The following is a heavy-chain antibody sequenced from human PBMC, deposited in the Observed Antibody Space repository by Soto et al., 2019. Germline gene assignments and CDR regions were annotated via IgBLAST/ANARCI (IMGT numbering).Heavy chain of an antibody. CDR1: GYTFTNSG. CDR3: AREDYYDSSGYLPVRYYFGMDV. J-gene: IGHJ6*02. Sequence: VASVKVSCKASGYTFTNSGISWVRQAPGQGLEWMGWIGAYNGHTKHAQKLQGRVTMTTDTSTSTAYMELRSLKSDDTAVYYCAREDYYDSSGYLPVRYYFGMDVWGQGTTVTVSS. V-gene: IGHV1-18*01. CDR2: IGAYNGHT. D-gene: IGHD3-22*01.